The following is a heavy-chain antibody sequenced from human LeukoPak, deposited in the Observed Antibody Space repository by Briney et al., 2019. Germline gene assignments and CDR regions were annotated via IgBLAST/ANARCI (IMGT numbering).Heavy chain of an antibody. CDR3: ARGGFNIVVVPAVTDNWFDP. CDR1: GGSFSGYY. J-gene: IGHJ5*02. D-gene: IGHD2-2*01. CDR2: INHSGST. V-gene: IGHV4-34*01. Sequence: SETLSLTCAVYGGSFSGYYWSWIRQPPVKGLEWIGEINHSGSTNYNPSLKSRVTISVDTSKNQFSLKLSSVTAADTAVYYCARGGFNIVVVPAVTDNWFDPWGQGTLVTVSS.